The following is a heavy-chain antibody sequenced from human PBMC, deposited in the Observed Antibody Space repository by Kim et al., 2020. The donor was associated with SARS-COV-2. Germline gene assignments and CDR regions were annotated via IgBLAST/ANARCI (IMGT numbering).Heavy chain of an antibody. CDR2: IWYDGSNK. CDR1: GFTFSSYG. D-gene: IGHD6-6*01. J-gene: IGHJ4*02. Sequence: GGSLRLSCAASGFTFSSYGMHWVRQAPGKGLEWVAVIWYDGSNKYYADSVKGRFTISRDNSKNTLYLQMNSLRAEDTAVYYCARFSSSSGDFDYWGQGTLVTVSS. V-gene: IGHV3-33*01. CDR3: ARFSSSSGDFDY.